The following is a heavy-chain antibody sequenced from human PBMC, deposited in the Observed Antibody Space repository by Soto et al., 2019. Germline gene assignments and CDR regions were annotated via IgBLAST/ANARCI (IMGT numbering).Heavy chain of an antibody. Sequence: EVQLVESGGGLVQPGGSLRLSCAASGFTFSSYSINWVRQAPGKGLEWVSYISSSSSTIYYRYSVKGRFTISKDNDKNSLYLQMNSLRAEDTAVYYCASEDGLRNWFDPWGQGTLVTVSS. CDR3: ASEDGLRNWFDP. V-gene: IGHV3-48*01. D-gene: IGHD5-12*01. CDR1: GFTFSSYS. J-gene: IGHJ5*02. CDR2: ISSSSSTI.